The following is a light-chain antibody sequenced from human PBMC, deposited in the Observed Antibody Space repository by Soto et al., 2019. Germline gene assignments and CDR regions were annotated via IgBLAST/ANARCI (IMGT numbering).Light chain of an antibody. CDR1: QSVSSS. Sequence: EIVMPQSPAPLSVSPGERATLSCRASQSVSSSLAWYQQKPGQAPRLLISGASTRATGIPARFSASGSGTEFTLTISSLQSEDFAVYYCQQYHNWPSVTFGQGTKVEVK. J-gene: IGKJ1*01. CDR2: GAS. CDR3: QQYHNWPSVT. V-gene: IGKV3-15*01.